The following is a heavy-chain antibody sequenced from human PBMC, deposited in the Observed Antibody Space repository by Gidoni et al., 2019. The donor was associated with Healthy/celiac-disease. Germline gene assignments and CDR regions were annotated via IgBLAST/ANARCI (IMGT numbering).Heavy chain of an antibody. CDR3: AKDKGIAVAGNDYYYGMDV. D-gene: IGHD6-19*01. Sequence: EVQLVESGGVVVQPGGSLRLSCAASGFTFDDYNMPWVRQAPGKGLAWVSLISWDGGSTYYADSVKGRFTISRDNSKNSLYLQMNSLRTEDTALYYCAKDKGIAVAGNDYYYGMDVWGQGTTVTVSS. CDR2: ISWDGGST. CDR1: GFTFDDYN. V-gene: IGHV3-43*01. J-gene: IGHJ6*02.